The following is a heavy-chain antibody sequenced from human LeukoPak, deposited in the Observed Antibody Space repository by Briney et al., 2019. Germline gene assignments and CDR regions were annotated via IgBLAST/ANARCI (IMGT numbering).Heavy chain of an antibody. Sequence: PGRSLRLSCAASGVAFSNFAMRWVRQAPGRGLEWVAVVSYEGTIKYYAHSAQGRFTISRDNSGNIISLQMNNLTTDDTATYYCAREKFDSWVQGALVSDS. J-gene: IGHJ5*01. CDR3: AREKFDS. CDR2: VSYEGTIK. CDR1: GVAFSNFA. V-gene: IGHV3-30*14.